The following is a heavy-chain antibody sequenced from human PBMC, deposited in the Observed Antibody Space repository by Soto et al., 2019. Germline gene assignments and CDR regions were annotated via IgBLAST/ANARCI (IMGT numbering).Heavy chain of an antibody. Sequence: GASVKVSCKASGYTFARYGIDWVRQAPGQGLEWMGWISGHNGDTKYVQKFQGRVSMTTDTFTSTASMELRSLRSDDTAVYYCARSGSMPYYYYGMDVWGQGTTVTVSS. CDR1: GYTFARYG. D-gene: IGHD3-10*01. CDR2: ISGHNGDT. J-gene: IGHJ6*02. V-gene: IGHV1-18*01. CDR3: ARSGSMPYYYYGMDV.